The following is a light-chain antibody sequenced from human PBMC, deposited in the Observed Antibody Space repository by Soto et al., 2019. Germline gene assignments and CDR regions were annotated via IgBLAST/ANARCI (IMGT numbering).Light chain of an antibody. CDR2: GSS. CDR1: QSVRSN. CDR3: HQYSNWWT. Sequence: EIVMTQSPATLSVSLGERATLSCGASQSVRSNLAWYQQKPGQAPRLLIYGSSTRATGIPARFSGSGSGTEFTLTISSLQSEDFAVYYCHQYSNWWTFGQGTKVEIK. V-gene: IGKV3-15*01. J-gene: IGKJ1*01.